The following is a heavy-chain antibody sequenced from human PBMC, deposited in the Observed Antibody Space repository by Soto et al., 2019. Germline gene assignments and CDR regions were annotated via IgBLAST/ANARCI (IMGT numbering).Heavy chain of an antibody. Sequence: EVQLLESGGGLVQPGESLRLSCAASGFTFSYYWMHWVRQAPGMGLVWVSRIHSDGSSTTYADSVKGRFTISRDNARNTLYLQMNSLRAEDTAVYYCARGDRGAFDLWSQWTVVTVSS. CDR1: GFTFSYYW. D-gene: IGHD1-26*01. J-gene: IGHJ3*01. CDR3: ARGDRGAFDL. V-gene: IGHV3-74*01. CDR2: IHSDGSST.